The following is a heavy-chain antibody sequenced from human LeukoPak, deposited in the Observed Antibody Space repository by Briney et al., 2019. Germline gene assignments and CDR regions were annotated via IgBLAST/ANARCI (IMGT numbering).Heavy chain of an antibody. CDR3: ARGVVAANRLRYYYYGMDV. V-gene: IGHV1-2*02. D-gene: IGHD2-15*01. CDR1: GYTFTGYY. Sequence: GASVKVSCKASGYTFTGYYMHWVRQAPGQGLEWMGWINPNSGGTNYAQKFQGRVTMTRDTSISTAYMELSRLRSDDTAVYYCARGVVAANRLRYYYYGMDVWGQGTTVTVSS. CDR2: INPNSGGT. J-gene: IGHJ6*02.